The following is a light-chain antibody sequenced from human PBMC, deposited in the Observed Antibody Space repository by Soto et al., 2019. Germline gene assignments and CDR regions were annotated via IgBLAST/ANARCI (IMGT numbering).Light chain of an antibody. Sequence: DIQMTQSPSSLSASVGDRVTITCRASQTISSWLAWHQQKSGRAPKLLIYDASSLEGGVPSRFSGSGSGTEFTLTISSLQPEDFATYYCQHSYSTPPITFGQGTRLEIK. CDR2: DAS. V-gene: IGKV1-39*01. CDR3: QHSYSTPPIT. CDR1: QTISSW. J-gene: IGKJ5*01.